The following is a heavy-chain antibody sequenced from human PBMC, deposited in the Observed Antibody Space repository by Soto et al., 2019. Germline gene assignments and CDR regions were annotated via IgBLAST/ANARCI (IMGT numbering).Heavy chain of an antibody. CDR2: IWYDGSNK. J-gene: IGHJ6*02. V-gene: IGHV3-33*01. CDR1: GFTFSSYG. D-gene: IGHD5-18*01. Sequence: GGSLRLSCAASGFTFSSYGMHWVRQAPGKGLEWVAVIWYDGSNKYYADSVKGRFTVSRDNSKNTLYLQMNSLRAEDTAVYYCARVGGGYSYGYRRFGYYYGMDVWGQGTTVTSP. CDR3: ARVGGGYSYGYRRFGYYYGMDV.